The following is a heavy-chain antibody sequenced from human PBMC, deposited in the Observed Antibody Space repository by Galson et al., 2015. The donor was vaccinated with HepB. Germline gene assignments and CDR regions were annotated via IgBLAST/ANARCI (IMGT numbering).Heavy chain of an antibody. CDR3: ARLWDIVVVPAAKVGAFDI. J-gene: IGHJ3*02. V-gene: IGHV5-51*01. Sequence: VKKPGESLKISCKGSGYSFTSYWIGWVRQMPGKGLEWMGIIYPGDSDTRYSPSFQGQVTISADKSISTAYLQWSSLKASDTAMYYCARLWDIVVVPAAKVGAFDIWGQGTMVTVSS. D-gene: IGHD2-2*01. CDR1: GYSFTSYW. CDR2: IYPGDSDT.